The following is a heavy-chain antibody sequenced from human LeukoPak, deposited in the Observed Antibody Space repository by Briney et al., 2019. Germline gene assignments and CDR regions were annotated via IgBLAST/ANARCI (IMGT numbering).Heavy chain of an antibody. V-gene: IGHV3-30-3*01. D-gene: IGHD3-10*01. J-gene: IGHJ4*02. CDR3: AREGYYGSGSPPSLYFDY. CDR1: GFTFRNYV. CDR2: TSSDLNVK. Sequence: GGSLGLSCAASGFTFRNYVIHWVRQAPGKGLEWVAVTSSDLNVKLYADSVKGRFTISRDNSRSTLYLQMNSLRPVDTAIYYCAREGYYGSGSPPSLYFDYWGQGTLVTVSS.